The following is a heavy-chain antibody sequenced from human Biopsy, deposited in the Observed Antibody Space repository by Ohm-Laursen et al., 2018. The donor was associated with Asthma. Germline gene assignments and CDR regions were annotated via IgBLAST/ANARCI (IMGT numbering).Heavy chain of an antibody. D-gene: IGHD3-22*01. Sequence: SLRLPCTASGFKFDEYTMHWVRQAPGKGLEWVSGISWNSATIGYADSVEGRFTISRDNAKNSVFLHMDSLRPEDTAFYYCAKVRSDWVITESFDYWGQGVLVTVSS. CDR2: ISWNSATI. V-gene: IGHV3-9*01. J-gene: IGHJ4*02. CDR3: AKVRSDWVITESFDY. CDR1: GFKFDEYT.